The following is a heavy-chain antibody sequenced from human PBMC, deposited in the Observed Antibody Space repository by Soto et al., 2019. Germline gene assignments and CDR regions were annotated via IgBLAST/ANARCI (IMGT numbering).Heavy chain of an antibody. Sequence: GGSLRLSCAASGFPFDSYAMTWVRQAPGKGLEWVSVISGSGDNTFYAASVKGRFAISRDNYKNVLYLQMNSLSADDAAVNFCAKGRAITVYGVDILFDYWGLGTLVTVSS. CDR1: GFPFDSYA. J-gene: IGHJ4*01. D-gene: IGHD3-3*01. V-gene: IGHV3-23*01. CDR2: ISGSGDNT. CDR3: AKGRAITVYGVDILFDY.